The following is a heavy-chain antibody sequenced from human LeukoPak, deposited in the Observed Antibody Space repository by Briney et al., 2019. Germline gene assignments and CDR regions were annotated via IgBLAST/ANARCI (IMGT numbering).Heavy chain of an antibody. CDR3: ARDRGSGIDY. Sequence: SETLSLTCTVSGGSISSYFWSWIRQPAGKGLEWVGRIYTSGTTSYNASLKRRVTISVDTSKNQFSLKLSSVTAADTAVYYCARDRGSGIDYWGQGTLVTVSS. J-gene: IGHJ4*02. CDR1: GGSISSYF. D-gene: IGHD3-10*01. CDR2: IYTSGTT. V-gene: IGHV4-4*07.